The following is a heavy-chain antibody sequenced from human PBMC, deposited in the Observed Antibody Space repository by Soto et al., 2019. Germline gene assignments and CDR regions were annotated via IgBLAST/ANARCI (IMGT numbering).Heavy chain of an antibody. Sequence: QVQLVQSGAEVKRPGSSVKISCKASGDTFSSYAFSWVRQAPGHGLEWMGGIIPIFGKPSYAQRFQGRVTITADKSTSTLYMELRWLRSEDTAVYYCARAGYCSGSNGYWFDLWGQGTLVTASS. J-gene: IGHJ4*02. D-gene: IGHD2-15*01. CDR2: IIPIFGKP. CDR1: GDTFSSYA. V-gene: IGHV1-69*06. CDR3: ARAGYCSGSNGYWFDL.